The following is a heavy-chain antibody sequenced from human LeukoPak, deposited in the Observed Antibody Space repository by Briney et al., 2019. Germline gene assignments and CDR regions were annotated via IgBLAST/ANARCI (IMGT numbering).Heavy chain of an antibody. Sequence: GASVKLSCKASGYTFTSYGISWVRQAPGQGLEWMGWISAYNGNTNYAQKPQGRVTMTTDTSTSTAYMELRSLRSDDTAVYYCARDPSDRIGVVKSWFDPWGQGTLVTVSS. CDR1: GYTFTSYG. D-gene: IGHD3-3*01. V-gene: IGHV1-18*01. J-gene: IGHJ5*02. CDR3: ARDPSDRIGVVKSWFDP. CDR2: ISAYNGNT.